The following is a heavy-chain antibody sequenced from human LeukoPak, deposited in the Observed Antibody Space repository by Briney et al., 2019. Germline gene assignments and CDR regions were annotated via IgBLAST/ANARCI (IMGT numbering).Heavy chain of an antibody. Sequence: AETLSLTCTVSGGSISSYYWSWIRQPRGKGREWIGYIYYSGSTNYNPSLKSRVTISVDTSKNQFSLKLSSVTAADTAVYYCARDMRGYSGYDYFDYWGQGTLVTVSS. CDR3: ARDMRGYSGYDYFDY. CDR2: IYYSGST. D-gene: IGHD5-12*01. J-gene: IGHJ4*02. V-gene: IGHV4-59*01. CDR1: GGSISSYY.